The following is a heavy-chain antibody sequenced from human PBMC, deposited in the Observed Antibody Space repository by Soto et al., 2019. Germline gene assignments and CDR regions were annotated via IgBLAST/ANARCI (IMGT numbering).Heavy chain of an antibody. V-gene: IGHV3-21*01. J-gene: IGHJ2*01. CDR3: ARGGITPPDWYFDL. CDR1: GFTFSTYS. Sequence: EVPLVESGGGLVKPGGSLRLSCAASGFTFSTYSMNWVRQAPGKGLEWVSSISSSSGYIYYADSVKGRFTISRDSAKNSLFLQMNSLRAEDTAVYYCARGGITPPDWYFDLWGRGTLVTVSA. CDR2: ISSSSGYI. D-gene: IGHD1-20*01.